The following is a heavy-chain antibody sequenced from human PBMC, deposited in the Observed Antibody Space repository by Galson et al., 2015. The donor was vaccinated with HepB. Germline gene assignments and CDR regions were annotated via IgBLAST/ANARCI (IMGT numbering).Heavy chain of an antibody. Sequence: SLRLSCAASGFTFSSYAMHWVRQAPGKGLEWVAVISYDGSNKYYADSVKGRFTISRDNSKNTLYLQMNSLRAEDTAVYYCARDQGFYDSMPYFQHWGQGTLVTVSS. D-gene: IGHD3-22*01. CDR3: ARDQGFYDSMPYFQH. CDR2: ISYDGSNK. CDR1: GFTFSSYA. J-gene: IGHJ1*01. V-gene: IGHV3-30-3*01.